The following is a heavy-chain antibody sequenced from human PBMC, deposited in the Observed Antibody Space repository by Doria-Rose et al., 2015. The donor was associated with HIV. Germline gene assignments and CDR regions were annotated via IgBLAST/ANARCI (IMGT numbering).Heavy chain of an antibody. V-gene: IGHV2-26*01. CDR2: IFSYDER. J-gene: IGHJ4*02. CDR3: ARIKSSRWYHKYYFDF. Sequence: QITLKESGPVLVKPTETLTLTCTVSGVSLSSPGMGVSWIRQPPGKALEWLANIFSYDERSYKTSLKSRLTISRVTSKRQVLLTMTDMDRVDTATYYCARIKSSRWYHKYYFDFWGQGTLVIVSA. CDR1: GVSLSSPGMG. D-gene: IGHD6-13*01.